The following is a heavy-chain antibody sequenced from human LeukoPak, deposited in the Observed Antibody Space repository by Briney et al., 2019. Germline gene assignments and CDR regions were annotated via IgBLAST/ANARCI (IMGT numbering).Heavy chain of an antibody. Sequence: PGGSLRLSCAASGFTFSSYGMHWVRQAPGKGLEWVAFIRYDGSNKYYADSVKGRFTISRDNSKNTLYLQMNSLRAEDTAVYYCANHVMVRGVPLYYFDYWGQGTLVTVSS. CDR2: IRYDGSNK. V-gene: IGHV3-30*02. CDR1: GFTFSSYG. D-gene: IGHD3-10*01. J-gene: IGHJ4*02. CDR3: ANHVMVRGVPLYYFDY.